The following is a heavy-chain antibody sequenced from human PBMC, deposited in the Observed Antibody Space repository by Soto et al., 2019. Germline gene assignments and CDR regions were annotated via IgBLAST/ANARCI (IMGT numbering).Heavy chain of an antibody. CDR1: GFSFSSHA. CDR3: ASLYPVNY. D-gene: IGHD2-2*02. Sequence: QVQLVESGGGVVQPGRSLRLSCAASGFSFSSHAMYWVRQAPGKGLEWVAVISYDGSNKYYADSVKGRFTISRDNSKNTLYLQMNSLRAEDTAVYYCASLYPVNYWGQGTLVTVSS. J-gene: IGHJ4*02. V-gene: IGHV3-30-3*01. CDR2: ISYDGSNK.